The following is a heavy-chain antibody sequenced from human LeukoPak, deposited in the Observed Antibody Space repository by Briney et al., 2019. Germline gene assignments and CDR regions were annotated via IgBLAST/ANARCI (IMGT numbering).Heavy chain of an antibody. CDR1: GFTVSSNY. CDR2: IYSGGST. V-gene: IGHV3-53*01. D-gene: IGHD3-22*01. CDR3: ASYYYDSSGPRIRQAFDI. J-gene: IGHJ3*02. Sequence: GGSRRLSCAASGFTVSSNYMSWVRQAPGKGLEWVSVIYSGGSTYYADSVKGRFTISRDNSKNTLYLQMNSLRAEDTAVYYCASYYYDSSGPRIRQAFDIWGQGTMVTVSS.